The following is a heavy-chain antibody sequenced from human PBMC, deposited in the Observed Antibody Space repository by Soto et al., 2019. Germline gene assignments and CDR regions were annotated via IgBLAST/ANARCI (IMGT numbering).Heavy chain of an antibody. CDR3: ARASGSSYWFDP. V-gene: IGHV1-18*01. CDR1: GYTFTSYG. D-gene: IGHD1-26*01. Sequence: QVQLVQSGAEVKKPGASVKVSCKASGYTFTSYGISWVRQAPGQRLEGMGWISAYNGNTNDAKKLQGRVTMTTATSTSTAYMELRSLRSDDTAVYFCARASGSSYWFDPWGQGTLVTVSS. J-gene: IGHJ5*02. CDR2: ISAYNGNT.